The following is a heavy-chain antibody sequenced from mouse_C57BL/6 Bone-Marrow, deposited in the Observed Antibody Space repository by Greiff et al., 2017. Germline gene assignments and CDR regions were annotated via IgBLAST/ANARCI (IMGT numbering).Heavy chain of an antibody. CDR3: ARSGYCDGGSYGYFDV. J-gene: IGHJ1*03. V-gene: IGHV1-81*01. D-gene: IGHD1-1*01. CDR1: GYTFTSSG. CDR2: IYPRSGNT. Sequence: QVQLQQSGAELVRPGASVKLSCKASGYTFTSSGISWVKQRTGQGLEWIGEIYPRSGNTYYNEKFKGKATLTADKSSSTAYMELRSLTSEDSAVYFCARSGYCDGGSYGYFDVWGTGTTVTVSS.